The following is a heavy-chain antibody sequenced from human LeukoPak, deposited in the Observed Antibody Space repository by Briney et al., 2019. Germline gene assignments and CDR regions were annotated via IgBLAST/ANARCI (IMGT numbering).Heavy chain of an antibody. V-gene: IGHV3-48*03. CDR2: ISSSGSTI. D-gene: IGHD4-23*01. J-gene: IGHJ4*02. CDR3: ARDYGGSSPFDY. Sequence: GGSLRLSCAASGFTFSDYAMTWVRQAPGKGLEWVSYISSSGSTIYYADSVKGRFTISRDNAKNSLYLQMNSLRAEDTAVYYCARDYGGSSPFDYWGQGTLVTVSS. CDR1: GFTFSDYA.